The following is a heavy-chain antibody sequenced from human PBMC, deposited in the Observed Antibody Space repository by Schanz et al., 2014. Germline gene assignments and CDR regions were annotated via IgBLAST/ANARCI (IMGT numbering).Heavy chain of an antibody. CDR3: ARDAADFYDILTEEDY. CDR2: ISVYNHNK. Sequence: QVQLVQSGAEVKKPGASVRVSCKASGYTFTTYAMSWVRQAPGQGLEWMGWISVYNHNKEYDQKFQGRVTMTTDTSTNTAYMELRSLRSDDTAVYYCARDAADFYDILTEEDYWGQGTLVTVSS. CDR1: GYTFTTYA. J-gene: IGHJ4*02. D-gene: IGHD3-9*01. V-gene: IGHV1-18*01.